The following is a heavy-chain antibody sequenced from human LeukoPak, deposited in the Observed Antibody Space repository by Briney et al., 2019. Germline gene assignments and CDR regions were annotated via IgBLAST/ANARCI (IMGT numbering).Heavy chain of an antibody. CDR2: IKTDGSQI. D-gene: IGHD3-10*02. CDR1: GFTFSSYW. CDR3: AELGITMIGGV. Sequence: PGGSLRLSCVASGFTFSSYWMTWVRQAPGKGLEGVANIKTDGSQIYYVDSVKGRFTISRDNAKNSLYLQMNSLRAEDTAVYYCAELGITMIGGVWGKGTTVTISS. V-gene: IGHV3-7*01. J-gene: IGHJ6*04.